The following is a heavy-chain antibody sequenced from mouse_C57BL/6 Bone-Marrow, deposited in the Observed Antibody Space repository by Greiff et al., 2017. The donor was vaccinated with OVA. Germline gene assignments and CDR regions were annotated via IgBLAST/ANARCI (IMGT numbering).Heavy chain of an antibody. J-gene: IGHJ2*01. CDR2: ISDGGSYT. D-gene: IGHD2-14*01. Sequence: EVKLMESGGGLVKPGGSLKLSCAASGFTFSSYAMSWVRQTPEKRLEWVATISDGGSYTYYPDNVKGRFTISRDNAKINLYLQKGHLKSEDTAMYYCARIGNCFDYWGQGTTLTVSA. V-gene: IGHV5-4*03. CDR3: ARIGNCFDY. CDR1: GFTFSSYA.